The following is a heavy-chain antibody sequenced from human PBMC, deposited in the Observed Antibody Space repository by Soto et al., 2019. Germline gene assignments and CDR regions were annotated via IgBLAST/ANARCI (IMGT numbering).Heavy chain of an antibody. J-gene: IGHJ4*02. Sequence: EVLLVESGGDLVQPGGSLRLSCAASVFTFNTYYISWVRQSPGKGLEWVANIKQDGSDKYYLDSVKGRFTVSRDNAKNSVYLQMNSLRAEDTAVYYCARGGGYIDYWGQGTLVTVSS. D-gene: IGHD2-15*01. CDR3: ARGGGYIDY. CDR1: VFTFNTYY. CDR2: IKQDGSDK. V-gene: IGHV3-7*05.